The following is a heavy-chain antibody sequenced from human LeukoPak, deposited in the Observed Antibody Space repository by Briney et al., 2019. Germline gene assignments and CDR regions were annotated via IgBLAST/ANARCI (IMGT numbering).Heavy chain of an antibody. V-gene: IGHV3-48*01. CDR1: GFTFSSQS. CDR2: ISSSSSTI. CDR3: ARGYYANYFDY. Sequence: GGSLRLSCAGSGFTFSSQSTNWVRQAQGKGLEWVSYISSSSSTIYYADSVKGRFTISRDNAKNSLYLQTNSLRAEDTAVYYCARGYYANYFDYWGQGTLVTVSS. J-gene: IGHJ4*02. D-gene: IGHD1-26*01.